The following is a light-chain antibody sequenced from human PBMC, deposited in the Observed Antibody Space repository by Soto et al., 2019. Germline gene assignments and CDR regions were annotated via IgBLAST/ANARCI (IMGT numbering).Light chain of an antibody. V-gene: IGLV2-14*01. CDR2: DVS. J-gene: IGLJ1*01. CDR1: SSDVGGYNY. CDR3: SSYTSSSTGYV. Sequence: QSALTQPASVSGSPGQSITISCTGTSSDVGGYNYVSWYQQHPGKAPKLMIYDVSNRPSGVSNRFSGSKSGNTASLTISGIQAKDEADYYCSSYTSSSTGYVFGTGTKLTVL.